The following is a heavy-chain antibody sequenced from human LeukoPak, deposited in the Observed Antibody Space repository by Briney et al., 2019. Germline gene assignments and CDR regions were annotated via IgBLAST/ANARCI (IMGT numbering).Heavy chain of an antibody. Sequence: GESLKISCKGSGYIFTSYWIAWVRQMPGKGLEWMGIIYPGDSDTRYSPSFQGQVTISADKSLSTAYLQWSSLKASDTAMYYCARRYYYDTSGYYCNYFDYWGQGTLVTVSS. CDR1: GYIFTSYW. D-gene: IGHD3-22*01. J-gene: IGHJ4*02. V-gene: IGHV5-51*01. CDR2: IYPGDSDT. CDR3: ARRYYYDTSGYYCNYFDY.